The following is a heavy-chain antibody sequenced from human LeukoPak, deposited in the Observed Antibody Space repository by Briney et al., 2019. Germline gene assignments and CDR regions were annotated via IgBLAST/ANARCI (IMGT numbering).Heavy chain of an antibody. V-gene: IGHV4-38-2*02. CDR1: GYSISSGYY. CDR2: IYHGGST. D-gene: IGHD2-15*01. CDR3: ARNSCPSGSCYDNRGYFDY. J-gene: IGHJ4*02. Sequence: SETLSLTCTVSGYSISSGYYWGWIRQSPGKGLEWIGSIYHGGSTYYNPSLRSRITISVDTSKNQFSLKLSSVTAADTAVYYCARNSCPSGSCYDNRGYFDYWGQGTLVTVSS.